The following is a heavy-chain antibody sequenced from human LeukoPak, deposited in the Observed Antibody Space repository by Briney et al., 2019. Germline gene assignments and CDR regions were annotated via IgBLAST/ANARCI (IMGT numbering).Heavy chain of an antibody. J-gene: IGHJ5*02. CDR2: ISGSGGST. CDR1: GFTFSSYA. V-gene: IGHV3-23*01. D-gene: IGHD3-9*01. CDR3: AKDNGYDILTGYDSWFDP. Sequence: GGSLRLSCAASGFTFSSYAMSWVRQAPGKGLEWVPAISGSGGSTYYADSVKGRFTISRDNSKNTLYLQMNSLRAEDTAVYYCAKDNGYDILTGYDSWFDPWGQGTLVTVSS.